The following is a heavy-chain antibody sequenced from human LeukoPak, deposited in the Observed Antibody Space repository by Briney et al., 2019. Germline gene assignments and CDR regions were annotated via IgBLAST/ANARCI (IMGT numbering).Heavy chain of an antibody. D-gene: IGHD3-22*01. CDR3: AKARGYYYDSSGSLDY. Sequence: GGSLRLSCAASGSTFDDYATHWVRQAPGKGLEWVSGINWNSGSIGYADSVKGRFTISRDNAKNSLYLQMNTLRAEDMALYYCAKARGYYYDSSGSLDYWGQGTLVTVSS. V-gene: IGHV3-9*03. CDR2: INWNSGSI. CDR1: GSTFDDYA. J-gene: IGHJ4*02.